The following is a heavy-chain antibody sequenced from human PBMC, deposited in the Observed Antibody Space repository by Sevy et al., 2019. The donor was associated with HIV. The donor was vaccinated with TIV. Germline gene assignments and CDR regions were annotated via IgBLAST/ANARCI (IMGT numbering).Heavy chain of an antibody. D-gene: IGHD3-22*01. V-gene: IGHV3-53*01. CDR3: ARLSVYYYDSSGYYTTGHAFDI. Sequence: GGSLRLSCAASGFTFSSYGMHWVRQAPGKGLEWVSVIYSGDSTYYTDSVKGRFTISRDNSKNTLYLQMNSLRAEDTAVYYCARLSVYYYDSSGYYTTGHAFDIWGQGTMVTVSS. CDR1: GFTFSSYG. J-gene: IGHJ3*02. CDR2: IYSGDST.